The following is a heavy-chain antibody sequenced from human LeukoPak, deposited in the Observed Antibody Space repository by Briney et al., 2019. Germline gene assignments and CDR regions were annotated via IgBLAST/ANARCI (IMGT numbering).Heavy chain of an antibody. Sequence: ASVKVSCKASGYTFTSYGISWVRQAPGQGLEWMGWISAYNGNTNYAQKFQGRVTITADKSTSTAYMELSSLRSEDTAVYYCARAQLQLWPHFDYWGQGTLVTVSS. CDR3: ARAQLQLWPHFDY. CDR1: GYTFTSYG. CDR2: ISAYNGNT. J-gene: IGHJ4*02. V-gene: IGHV1-18*01. D-gene: IGHD3-10*01.